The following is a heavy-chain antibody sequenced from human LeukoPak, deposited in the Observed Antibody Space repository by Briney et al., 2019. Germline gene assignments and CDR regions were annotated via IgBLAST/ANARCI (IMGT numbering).Heavy chain of an antibody. V-gene: IGHV3-21*01. CDR1: GFTFSSYS. CDR3: ARRPDSSSWYKRGGYFDY. CDR2: ISSSSSSYI. Sequence: GGSLRLSCAASGFTFSSYSMNWVRQAPGKGLEWVSSISSSSSSYIYYADSVKGRFTISRDNAKNSLYLQMNSLRAEDTAVYYCARRPDSSSWYKRGGYFDYWGQGTLVTVSS. J-gene: IGHJ4*02. D-gene: IGHD6-13*01.